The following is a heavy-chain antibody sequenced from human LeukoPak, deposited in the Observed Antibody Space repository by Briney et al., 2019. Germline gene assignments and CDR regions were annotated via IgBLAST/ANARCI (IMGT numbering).Heavy chain of an antibody. D-gene: IGHD3-22*01. CDR2: ISSSSSYI. CDR1: GFTFNAYS. CDR3: ARVRGLAPDAFDI. Sequence: GGSLRLSCAASGFTFNAYSMSWVRQAPGKGLEWVSSISSSSSYIYYADSVKGRFTISRDNAKNSLYLQMNSLRAEDTAVYYCARVRGLAPDAFDIWGQGTMVTVSS. J-gene: IGHJ3*02. V-gene: IGHV3-21*01.